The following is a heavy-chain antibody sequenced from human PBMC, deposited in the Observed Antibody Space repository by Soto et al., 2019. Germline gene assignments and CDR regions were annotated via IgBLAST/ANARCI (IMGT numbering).Heavy chain of an antibody. CDR1: GGSTSSYY. V-gene: IGHV4-59*01. CDR3: ARVYDLYYFDY. J-gene: IGHJ4*02. D-gene: IGHD5-12*01. Sequence: SETLSLTCTVSGGSTSSYYWSWIRQPPGKGLEWIGYIYYGGNTNYNPSLKSRVTISLDTSKNQFSLKLSSVTAADTAVYYCARVYDLYYFDYWGQGTLVTVS. CDR2: IYYGGNT.